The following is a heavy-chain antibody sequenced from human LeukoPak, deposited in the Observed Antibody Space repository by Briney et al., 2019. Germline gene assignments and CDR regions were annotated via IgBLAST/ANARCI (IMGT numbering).Heavy chain of an antibody. J-gene: IGHJ4*02. CDR2: ISYDGSNN. CDR3: AKSAEVYSSASSGDY. Sequence: GGSLRLSCAASAFTFRNYGMHWVRQAPGKGLEWVAVISYDGSNNHHADSVKGQLTISRDNSKNTLYLQMNSLRADDTAVYYCAKSAEVYSSASSGDYWGQGTLVTVSS. V-gene: IGHV3-30*18. D-gene: IGHD6-19*01. CDR1: AFTFRNYG.